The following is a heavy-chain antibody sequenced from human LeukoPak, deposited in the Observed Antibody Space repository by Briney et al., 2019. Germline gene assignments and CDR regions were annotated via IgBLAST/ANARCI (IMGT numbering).Heavy chain of an antibody. CDR3: ARGFPPRRQYDSSGYYSYYFDY. V-gene: IGHV1-24*01. CDR2: FDPEDGET. D-gene: IGHD3-22*01. CDR1: GYTLTELS. Sequence: ASVKVSCKVSGYTLTELSMHWVRQAPGKGLEWMGGFDPEDGETIYAQKLQGRVTMTTDTSTSTAYMELRSLRSDDTAVYYCARGFPPRRQYDSSGYYSYYFDYWGQGTLVTVSS. J-gene: IGHJ4*02.